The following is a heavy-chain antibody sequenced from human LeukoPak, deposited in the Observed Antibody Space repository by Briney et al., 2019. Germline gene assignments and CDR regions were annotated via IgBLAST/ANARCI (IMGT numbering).Heavy chain of an antibody. D-gene: IGHD3-3*01. Sequence: PGGSLRLSCAASGFTFSSYSMNWVRQAPGKGLEWVSYISSSSSTIYYADSVKGRFTISRDNAKNSLYLQMNSLRDEDTAVYYCARESGGRRLAYYDFWSGYDYYGMDVWGQGTTVTVSS. J-gene: IGHJ6*02. CDR1: GFTFSSYS. CDR2: ISSSSSTI. CDR3: ARESGGRRLAYYDFWSGYDYYGMDV. V-gene: IGHV3-48*02.